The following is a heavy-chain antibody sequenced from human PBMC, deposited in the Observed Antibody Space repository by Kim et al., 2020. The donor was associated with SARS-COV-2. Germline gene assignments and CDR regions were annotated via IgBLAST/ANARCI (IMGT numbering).Heavy chain of an antibody. J-gene: IGHJ6*02. V-gene: IGHV4-34*01. Sequence: SETLSLTCAVYGGSFSGYYWSWIRQPPGKGLEWIGEINHSGSTNYNPSLKSRVTISVDTSKNQFSLKLSSVTAADTAVYYCARNRAYGSGSYYPLNYGMDVWGQGTTVTVSS. CDR1: GGSFSGYY. D-gene: IGHD3-10*01. CDR2: INHSGST. CDR3: ARNRAYGSGSYYPLNYGMDV.